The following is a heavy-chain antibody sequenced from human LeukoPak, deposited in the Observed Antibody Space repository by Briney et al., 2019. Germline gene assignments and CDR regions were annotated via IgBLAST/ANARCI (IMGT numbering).Heavy chain of an antibody. CDR2: IYYSGST. J-gene: IGHJ4*02. CDR1: GGSISSSSYY. CDR3: ARLSYGDYGAYYFDC. Sequence: SETLSLTCTVSGGSISSSSYYWGWIRQPPGKGLEWIGSIYYSGSTYYNPSLKSRVTISVDTSKNQFSLKLSSVTAADTAVYYCARLSYGDYGAYYFDCWGQGTLVTVSS. V-gene: IGHV4-39*01. D-gene: IGHD4-17*01.